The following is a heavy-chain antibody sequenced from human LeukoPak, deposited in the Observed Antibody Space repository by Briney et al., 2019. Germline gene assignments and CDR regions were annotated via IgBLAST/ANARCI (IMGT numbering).Heavy chain of an antibody. Sequence: GGSLRLSCAASGFTFSSYEMNWVRQAPGKGREWVSYISSSGSTIYYADSVKGRFTISRDNAKNSLYLQMNSLRAEDTAVYYCARGRKYYDILTGYHYYFDYWGQGTLVTVSS. D-gene: IGHD3-9*01. CDR3: ARGRKYYDILTGYHYYFDY. V-gene: IGHV3-48*03. CDR1: GFTFSSYE. CDR2: ISSSGSTI. J-gene: IGHJ4*02.